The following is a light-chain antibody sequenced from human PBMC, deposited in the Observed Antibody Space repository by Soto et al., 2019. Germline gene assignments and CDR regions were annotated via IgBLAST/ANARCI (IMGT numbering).Light chain of an antibody. CDR1: SSDIGSYDY. Sequence: QSVLTQPASVSGSPGQSITISCTGTSSDIGSYDYVSWYQQHPGKAPNLIIYEVTDRPSGVSNRFSGSKSGNTASLTISGLQAEDDADYYCSSFTSPSTRLFGSGTKVTVL. J-gene: IGLJ1*01. CDR2: EVT. CDR3: SSFTSPSTRL. V-gene: IGLV2-14*01.